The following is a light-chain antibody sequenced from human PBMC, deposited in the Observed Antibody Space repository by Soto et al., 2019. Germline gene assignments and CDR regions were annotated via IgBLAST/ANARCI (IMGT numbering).Light chain of an antibody. J-gene: IGKJ4*01. CDR3: QQRSSWLA. CDR2: DAS. Sequence: IVLRRSPGNLSLSAGERDTLSCSASHSIIYYLAWYQHKPAQAHRLLIYDASKRATGIPARFNGSGSGTDFTLTISILEPEVFAVYYCQQRSSWLAFGGGTKVDIK. CDR1: HSIIYY. V-gene: IGKV3-11*01.